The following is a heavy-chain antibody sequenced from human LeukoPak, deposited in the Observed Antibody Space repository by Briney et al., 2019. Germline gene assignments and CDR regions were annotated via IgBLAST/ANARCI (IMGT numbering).Heavy chain of an antibody. CDR1: GFTFSSYG. J-gene: IGHJ4*02. Sequence: GGSLRLSCAASGFTFSSYGMHWVRQAPGKGLEWVAVIWYDGSNKYYADSVKGRFTISRDNSKNTLYLQMNSLRAEGTAVYYCARPPPYSGSYHYFDYWGQGTLVTVSS. CDR2: IWYDGSNK. CDR3: ARPPPYSGSYHYFDY. V-gene: IGHV3-33*01. D-gene: IGHD1-26*01.